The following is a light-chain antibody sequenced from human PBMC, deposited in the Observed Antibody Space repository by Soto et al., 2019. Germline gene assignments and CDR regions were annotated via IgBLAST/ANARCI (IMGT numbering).Light chain of an antibody. CDR1: QSVSSF. Sequence: EIVLTQSPATLSLSPGERATLSCRASQSVSSFLAWFQQKPGQAHRLLLYDASNRATGIPARFSGRWSWTDFSHAISSLEPEDFSVYYCQQRSNWPQLTFGGGTKVEIE. V-gene: IGKV3-11*01. J-gene: IGKJ4*01. CDR3: QQRSNWPQLT. CDR2: DAS.